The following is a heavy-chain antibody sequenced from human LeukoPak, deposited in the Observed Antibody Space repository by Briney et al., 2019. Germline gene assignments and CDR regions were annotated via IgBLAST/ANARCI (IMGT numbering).Heavy chain of an antibody. V-gene: IGHV3-7*01. CDR1: GFTVSSNY. D-gene: IGHD3-9*01. Sequence: GGSLRLSCAASGFTVSSNYMSWVRQAPGKGLEWVGNINRDGSGNEYVDAVKGRFTISRDNAKNSLYLQLNSLRAEDTAVYYCARYAILTGYTPADYGMDVWGQGTTVTVSS. CDR3: ARYAILTGYTPADYGMDV. CDR2: INRDGSGN. J-gene: IGHJ6*02.